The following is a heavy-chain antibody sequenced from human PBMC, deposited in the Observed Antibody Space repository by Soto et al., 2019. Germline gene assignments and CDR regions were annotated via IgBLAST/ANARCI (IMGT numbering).Heavy chain of an antibody. J-gene: IGHJ4*02. V-gene: IGHV5-51*01. D-gene: IGHD6-13*01. CDR2: IYPGDSDT. Sequence: GESLKISCKGSGYSFTTYWIGWVRQMPGKGLECMGIIYPGDSDTKYSPSFEGQVNISADKSSSTAYLQWSSLKASDTAMYYCARSNSAAVLFNHWGQGTLVTVSS. CDR3: ARSNSAAVLFNH. CDR1: GYSFTTYW.